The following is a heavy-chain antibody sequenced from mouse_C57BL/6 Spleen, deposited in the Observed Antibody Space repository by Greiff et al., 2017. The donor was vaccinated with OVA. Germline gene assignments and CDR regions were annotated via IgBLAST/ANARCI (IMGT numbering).Heavy chain of an antibody. Sequence: EVQRVESGGGLVQPGGSLKLSCAASGFTFSDYYMYWVRQTPEKRLEWVAYISNGGGSTYYPDTVKGRFTISRDNAKNTLYLQMSRLKSEDTAMYYCARSITTVVDYYAMDYWGQGTSVTVSS. CDR3: ARSITTVVDYYAMDY. CDR1: GFTFSDYY. CDR2: ISNGGGST. J-gene: IGHJ4*01. V-gene: IGHV5-12*01. D-gene: IGHD1-1*01.